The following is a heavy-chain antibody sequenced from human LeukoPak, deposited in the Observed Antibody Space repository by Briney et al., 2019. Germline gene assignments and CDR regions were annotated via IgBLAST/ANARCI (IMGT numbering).Heavy chain of an antibody. CDR1: GYTFTGYY. CDR2: ISAYNGNT. D-gene: IGHD3-10*01. CDR3: ARDNGITMVRGSYYYYYYGMDV. Sequence: ASVKVSCKASGYTFTGYYMHWVRQAPGQGLEWMGWISAYNGNTNYAQKLQGRVTMTTDTSTSTAYMELRSLRSDDTAVYYCARDNGITMVRGSYYYYYYGMDVWGQGTTVTVSS. J-gene: IGHJ6*02. V-gene: IGHV1-18*04.